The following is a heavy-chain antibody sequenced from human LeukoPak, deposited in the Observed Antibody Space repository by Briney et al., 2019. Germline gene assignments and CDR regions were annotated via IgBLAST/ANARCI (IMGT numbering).Heavy chain of an antibody. CDR2: INPSGGST. V-gene: IGHV1-46*01. D-gene: IGHD3-9*01. CDR3: ARGRGDILTGYFKDGTGYYFDY. J-gene: IGHJ4*02. Sequence: ASVKVSCKASGYTFTSYYMHLVRQGPGQGLEWMGIINPSGGSTSYAQKFQGRVTITADESTSTAYMELSSLRSEDTAVYYCARGRGDILTGYFKDGTGYYFDYWGQGTLVTVSS. CDR1: GYTFTSYY.